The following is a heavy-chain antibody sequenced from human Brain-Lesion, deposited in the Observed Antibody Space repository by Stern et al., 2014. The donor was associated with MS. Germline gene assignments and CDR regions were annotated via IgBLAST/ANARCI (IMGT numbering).Heavy chain of an antibody. V-gene: IGHV4-61*02. D-gene: IGHD5-18*01. Sequence: QVQLQESGPGLVKPSQTLSLTCTVSGGSISSGSDYWSWIRQPVGKGLEWMGRTHPRGSAFNTPSLKSRVTISTDTSRNQFSLELNSATAADTAIYYCASGYRIFDYWGQGILVTVSS. CDR3: ASGYRIFDY. J-gene: IGHJ4*02. CDR2: THPRGSA. CDR1: GGSISSGSDY.